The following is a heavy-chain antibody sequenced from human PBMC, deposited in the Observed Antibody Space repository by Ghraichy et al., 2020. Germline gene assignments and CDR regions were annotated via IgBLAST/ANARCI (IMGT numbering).Heavy chain of an antibody. J-gene: IGHJ4*02. Sequence: GGSLRLSCAASGFTFSNYAMSWVRQAPGKGLEWVSAIGGSSGNTYYADSVKGRFTISRDNTKNTLHLQMNSLRAEDTAVYYCAKDRGPSGSFDYWGQGTLVTVSS. CDR3: AKDRGPSGSFDY. D-gene: IGHD6-19*01. CDR1: GFTFSNYA. V-gene: IGHV3-23*01. CDR2: IGGSSGNT.